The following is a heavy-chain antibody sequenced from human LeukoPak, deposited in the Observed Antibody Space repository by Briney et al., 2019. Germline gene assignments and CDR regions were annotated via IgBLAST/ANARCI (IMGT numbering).Heavy chain of an antibody. D-gene: IGHD3-9*01. CDR2: ISYDGSNK. J-gene: IGHJ4*02. CDR3: ASVHLDYDILTGYNYFDY. V-gene: IGHV3-30-3*01. CDR1: GFTFSSYA. Sequence: PGGSLRLSCAASGFTFSSYAMHWVLQAPGKGLEWVAVISYDGSNKYYADSVKGRFTISRDNSKNTLYLQMNSLRAEDTAVYYCASVHLDYDILTGYNYFDYWGQGTLVTVSS.